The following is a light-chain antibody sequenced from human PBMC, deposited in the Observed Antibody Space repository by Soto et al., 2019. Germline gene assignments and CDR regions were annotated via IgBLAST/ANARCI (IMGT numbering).Light chain of an antibody. Sequence: EILLTQSPGTLSLSPGERATLSCRASQSVSSSYLAWYQQKPGQAPRLLIYDASTRATGIPARFSGSGSGTEFTLTISSLQSEDFAVYYCQQYNNWPPWTFGQGTKVDIK. V-gene: IGKV3-15*01. CDR1: QSVSSSY. CDR3: QQYNNWPPWT. CDR2: DAS. J-gene: IGKJ1*01.